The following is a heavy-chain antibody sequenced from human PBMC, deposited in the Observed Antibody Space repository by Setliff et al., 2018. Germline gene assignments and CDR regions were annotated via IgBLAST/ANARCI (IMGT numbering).Heavy chain of an antibody. D-gene: IGHD3-10*01. CDR2: IIHSGST. V-gene: IGHV4-34*12. Sequence: SETLSFTCTVSGGSISGYYWSWIRQPPGKRLEWIGVIIHSGSTNYNPSLKSRVTISVDTSKNQFSLKLSSVTAADTAIYYCVRKRGGMVRGALNYYYGMDVWGQGTTVTVSS. J-gene: IGHJ6*02. CDR1: GGSISGYY. CDR3: VRKRGGMVRGALNYYYGMDV.